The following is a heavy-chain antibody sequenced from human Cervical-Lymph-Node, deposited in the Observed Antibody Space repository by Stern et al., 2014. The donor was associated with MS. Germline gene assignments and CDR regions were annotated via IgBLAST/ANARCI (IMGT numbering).Heavy chain of an antibody. J-gene: IGHJ6*02. CDR1: GGTFNSYV. CDR2: LVILFSTT. V-gene: IGHV1-69*01. CDR3: ARGGIGSSRLYYHFYGMDV. Sequence: QVQLVQSGAEVKKPGSSVKVSCKASGGTFNSYVISWVRQAPGQGLEWMGGLVILFSTTHYAQKLQGRVTITADESRSTTYMELTSLRSDDTAVYYCARGGIGSSRLYYHFYGMDVWGQGTTVTVSS. D-gene: IGHD6-6*01.